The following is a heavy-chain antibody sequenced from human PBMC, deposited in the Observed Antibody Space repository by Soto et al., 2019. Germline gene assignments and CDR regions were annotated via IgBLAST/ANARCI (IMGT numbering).Heavy chain of an antibody. D-gene: IGHD3-3*01. CDR3: ASLIDFWSGYYTIRDNWFDP. CDR1: GFTFSSYW. V-gene: IGHV3-74*01. CDR2: INSDGSGA. Sequence: PGGSLRLSCSASGFTFSSYWMHWVRQTPGKGLVWVSRINSDGSGAIYADSVKGRFTISRDDAKNTLYLQMNSLRAEDTAVYYCASLIDFWSGYYTIRDNWFDPWGQGTLVTVSS. J-gene: IGHJ5*02.